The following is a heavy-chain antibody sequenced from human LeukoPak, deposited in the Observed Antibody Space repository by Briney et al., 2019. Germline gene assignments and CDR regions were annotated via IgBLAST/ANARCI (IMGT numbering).Heavy chain of an antibody. D-gene: IGHD4-23*01. CDR2: IRSDGGGT. CDR3: ARDRPYGTNSPFYGMDV. V-gene: IGHV3-64*02. Sequence: GGSLRLSCATSGFPFSTYAMHWVRQAPGKGLEYVSGIRSDGGGTYYAASLQGRFSISRDDSKNTLFLQMGSLTAEDTAVYYCARDRPYGTNSPFYGMDVWGQGTTVTVSS. J-gene: IGHJ6*02. CDR1: GFPFSTYA.